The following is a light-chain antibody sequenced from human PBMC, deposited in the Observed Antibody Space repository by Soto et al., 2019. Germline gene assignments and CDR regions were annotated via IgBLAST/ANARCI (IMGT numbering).Light chain of an antibody. Sequence: DIQLTQSPSSLSASVGDTVTITCWASQTVSRYLNWYQQKSGTAPKLLIYAASTLHTGVPSRFSGRGSGTDFTLTINNLQREDFADYFCQQTYSNLWTFGQGTKVDIK. CDR3: QQTYSNLWT. J-gene: IGKJ1*01. V-gene: IGKV1-39*01. CDR2: AAS. CDR1: QTVSRY.